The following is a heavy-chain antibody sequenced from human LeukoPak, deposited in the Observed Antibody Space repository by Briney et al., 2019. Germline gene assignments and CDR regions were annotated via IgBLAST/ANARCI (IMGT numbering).Heavy chain of an antibody. D-gene: IGHD1-26*01. CDR3: AGHVNSGSYFDY. CDR2: IYESGST. V-gene: IGHV4-39*01. Sequence: SETLSLTCTVSGGSISSSVNYWGWIRQPPGKGLEWIGNIYESGSTSYNPSLKSRVTISVDTSKNQFSLKVSSVTAADTAVYYCAGHVNSGSYFDYWGQGTLVTVSS. J-gene: IGHJ4*02. CDR1: GGSISSSVNY.